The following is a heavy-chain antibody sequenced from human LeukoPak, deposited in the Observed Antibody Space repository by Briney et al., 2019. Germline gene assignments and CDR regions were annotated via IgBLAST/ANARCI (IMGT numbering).Heavy chain of an antibody. CDR2: LYSDANT. D-gene: IGHD1-14*01. CDR1: EFTVITND. CDR3: ARGVEPLAANTLAY. J-gene: IGHJ4*02. V-gene: IGHV3-53*01. Sequence: GGSLSLLCAPSEFTVITNDMTWVCQAPGKGLEWVSVLYSDANTKYADSVQGRFTISRDNSKNTLYLEMNSLSPDDTAVYYCARGVEPLAANTLAYWGQGTLVTVSS.